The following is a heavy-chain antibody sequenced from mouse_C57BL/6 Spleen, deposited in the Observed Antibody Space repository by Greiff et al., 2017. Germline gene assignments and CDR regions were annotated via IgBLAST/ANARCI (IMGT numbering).Heavy chain of an antibody. D-gene: IGHD1-1*01. CDR1: GYSITSGYY. V-gene: IGHV3-6*01. CDR2: ISYDGSN. J-gene: IGHJ4*01. Sequence: DVKLQESGPGLVKPSQSLSLTCSVTGYSITSGYYWNWIRQFPGNKLEWMGYISYDGSNNYNPSLKNRISITRDTSKNQFFLKLNSVTTEDTATYYCAREGAYGIYAMDYWGQGTSVTVSS. CDR3: AREGAYGIYAMDY.